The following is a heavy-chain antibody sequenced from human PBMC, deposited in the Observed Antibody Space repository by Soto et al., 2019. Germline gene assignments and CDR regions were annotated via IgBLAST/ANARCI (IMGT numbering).Heavy chain of an antibody. CDR3: ARHAAITVIYVGPKAYYYNALDV. V-gene: IGHV5-10-1*01. CDR1: GYSFTSYW. D-gene: IGHD3-22*01. CDR2: IEPSDSYT. Sequence: GESLKISCKGSGYSFTSYWVSWVRQMPGKGLEWVGRIEPSDSYTDYSPSFQGHVTISADKPISTAYLQWSSLKASDTAMYYCARHAAITVIYVGPKAYYYNALDVWGQGTQVTVSS. J-gene: IGHJ6*02.